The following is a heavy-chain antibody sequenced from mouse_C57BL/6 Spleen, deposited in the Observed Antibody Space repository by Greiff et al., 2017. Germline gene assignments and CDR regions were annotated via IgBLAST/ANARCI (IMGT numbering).Heavy chain of an antibody. CDR3: ARALLTWTNAMDY. V-gene: IGHV3-6*01. CDR1: GYSITSGYY. Sequence: DVKLQESGPGLVKPSQSLSLTCSVTGYSITSGYYWNWIRQFPGNKLEWMGYISYDGSNNYNPSLKNRISITRDTSKNQFFLKLNSVTTEDTATYYCARALLTWTNAMDYWGQGTSVTVSS. CDR2: ISYDGSN. D-gene: IGHD4-1*01. J-gene: IGHJ4*01.